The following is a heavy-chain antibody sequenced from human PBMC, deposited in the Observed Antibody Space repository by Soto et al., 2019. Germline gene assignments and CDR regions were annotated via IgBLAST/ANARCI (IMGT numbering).Heavy chain of an antibody. CDR3: AILDGYDHYFDY. D-gene: IGHD5-12*01. Sequence: QVQLQGSGPGLVKPSETLSLTCTVSGGSISSHYWSWIRQPPGQGLEWIGYIYYSGSTNYNPSLKSRFTISVDTSKRPFSLRLSSVTASYTAVYFCAILDGYDHYFDYWGHGALVTVSS. CDR2: IYYSGST. V-gene: IGHV4-59*08. CDR1: GGSISSHY. J-gene: IGHJ4*01.